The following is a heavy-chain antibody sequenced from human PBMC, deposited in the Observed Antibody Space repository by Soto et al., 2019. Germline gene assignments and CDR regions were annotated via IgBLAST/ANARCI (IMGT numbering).Heavy chain of an antibody. CDR3: ARFGARGACIDY. V-gene: IGHV4-34*01. CDR1: GGSFSGYY. J-gene: IGHJ4*02. CDR2: INHSGST. D-gene: IGHD3-10*01. Sequence: SETLSLTCAVYGGSFSGYYWSWIRQPPGKGLEWIGEINHSGSTNYNPSLKSRVTISVDTSKNQFSLKLSSVTAADTAVYYCARFGARGACIDYWGQGTLVTVSS.